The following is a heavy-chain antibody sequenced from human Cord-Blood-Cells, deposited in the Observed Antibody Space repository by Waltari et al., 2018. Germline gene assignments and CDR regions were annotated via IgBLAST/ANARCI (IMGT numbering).Heavy chain of an antibody. CDR3: ANLGYCSSTSCYDRWFDP. CDR1: GYTFTDYY. J-gene: IGHJ5*02. V-gene: IGHV1-69-2*01. Sequence: EVQLVQSGAEVKKPGATVKISCKVSGYTFTDYYMHWVQQAPGKGLEWMGLVDPEDGETRYAEKFQGRVTITADTSTDTAYMELSSLRSEDTAVYYCANLGYCSSTSCYDRWFDPWGQGTLVTVSS. D-gene: IGHD2-2*01. CDR2: VDPEDGET.